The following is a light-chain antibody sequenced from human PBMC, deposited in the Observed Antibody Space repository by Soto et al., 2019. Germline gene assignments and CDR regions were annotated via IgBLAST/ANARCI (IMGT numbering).Light chain of an antibody. CDR2: DAS. CDR1: QSVSRN. CDR3: QQYNNWPLYT. J-gene: IGKJ2*01. Sequence: EIVMTQSPATLSVSPGERATLSCRASQSVSRNLAWYQQRPGRAPRLHIYDASTRATDIPARFSGSGSGTEFTLTISSLQSEDFAVYYCQQYNNWPLYTFGQGTKLEIK. V-gene: IGKV3-15*01.